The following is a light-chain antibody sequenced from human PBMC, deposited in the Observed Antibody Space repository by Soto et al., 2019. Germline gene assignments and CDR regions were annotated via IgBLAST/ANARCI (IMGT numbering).Light chain of an antibody. CDR2: GAS. CDR1: QSVRSN. Sequence: EIVLTQSPPTLSMSPPECAGLXCRASQSVRSNLAWYHQKPGQAPRLLIYGASTRATGIPARFSGSGSGTEFTLTINSLQSEDFVVYYCQQYDNWPPTFGQGTRLENK. CDR3: QQYDNWPPT. J-gene: IGKJ5*01. V-gene: IGKV3D-15*01.